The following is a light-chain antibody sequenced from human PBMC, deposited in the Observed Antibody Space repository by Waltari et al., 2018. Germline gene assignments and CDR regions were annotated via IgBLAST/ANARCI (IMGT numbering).Light chain of an antibody. CDR2: DAS. CDR3: QQRSNWPPT. Sequence: MVLTQSPATLFLSRGERATRSCRASPIVSSYLAWYQQKPGQAPRLLIYDASNRATGIPARFSGSGSGTDFTLTISSLEPEDFAVYYCQQRSNWPPTFGGGTKVEIK. J-gene: IGKJ4*01. CDR1: PIVSSY. V-gene: IGKV3-11*01.